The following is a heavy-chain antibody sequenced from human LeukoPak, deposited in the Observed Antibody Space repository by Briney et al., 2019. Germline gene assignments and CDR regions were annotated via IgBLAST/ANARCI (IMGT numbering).Heavy chain of an antibody. CDR2: IYTSGST. J-gene: IGHJ5*02. CDR3: ASDLTTPPYNWFDP. Sequence: SETLSLTRTVSGGSISSYYWSWIRQPAGKGLEWIGRIYTSGSTNYNPSLKSRVTMSVDTSKNQFSLKLSSVTAADTAVYYCASDLTTPPYNWFDPWGQGTLVTVSS. CDR1: GGSISSYY. V-gene: IGHV4-4*07. D-gene: IGHD4/OR15-4a*01.